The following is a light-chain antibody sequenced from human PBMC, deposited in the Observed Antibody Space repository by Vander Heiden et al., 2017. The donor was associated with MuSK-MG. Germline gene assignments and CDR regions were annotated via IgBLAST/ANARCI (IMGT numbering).Light chain of an antibody. J-gene: IGLJ3*02. CDR1: RSNIGSNT. V-gene: IGLV1-44*01. CDR2: SNN. Sequence: QSVLTHPPSASGTPGTRLTISCSGSRSNIGSNTVTWYQQLPGTAPKLLIYSNNQRPSGVPDRFSGSKSGTSASLAISGLQSEDEADYYCAAWDDSLNGQVFGGGTKLTVL. CDR3: AAWDDSLNGQV.